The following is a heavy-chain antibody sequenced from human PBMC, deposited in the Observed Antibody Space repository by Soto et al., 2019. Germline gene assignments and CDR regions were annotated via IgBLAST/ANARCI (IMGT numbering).Heavy chain of an antibody. Sequence: PGESLKISCKGSGYSFTSSWIGWVRQMPGKGLEWMGVIYPGDSETRYSPSFQGQDAISADRSISTAYLQWRGLKASDSAMYYCARVPGGADKWNFDYWGQGTLVTVS. V-gene: IGHV5-51*01. J-gene: IGHJ4*02. CDR2: IYPGDSET. CDR1: GYSFTSSW. D-gene: IGHD2-21*02. CDR3: ARVPGGADKWNFDY.